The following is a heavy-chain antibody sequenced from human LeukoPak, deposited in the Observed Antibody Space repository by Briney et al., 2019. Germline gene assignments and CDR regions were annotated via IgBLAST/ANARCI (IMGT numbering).Heavy chain of an antibody. D-gene: IGHD2/OR15-2a*01. CDR2: TQYKSKWFY. Sequence: SQTLSLTCVISGNSVSDSSVAWNWIRQSPSRGLEWLGRTQYKSKWFYDYAESVRGRIIINPDTSKNQFSLQLNSVTPDDTAMYFCARQYLAFDYWGQGILDTVSS. V-gene: IGHV6-1*01. CDR1: GNSVSDSSVA. CDR3: ARQYLAFDY. J-gene: IGHJ4*02.